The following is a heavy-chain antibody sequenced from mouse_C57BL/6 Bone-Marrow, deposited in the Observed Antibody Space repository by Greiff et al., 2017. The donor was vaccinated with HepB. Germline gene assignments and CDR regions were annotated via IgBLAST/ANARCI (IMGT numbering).Heavy chain of an antibody. D-gene: IGHD2-4*01. V-gene: IGHV1-64*01. CDR2: IHPNSGST. CDR1: GYTFTSYW. CDR3: ARDDYDYFDY. Sequence: QVQLKQPGAELVKPGASVKLSCKASGYTFTSYWMHWVKQRPGQGLEWIGMIHPNSGSTNYNEKFKSKATLTVDKSSSTAYMQLSSLTSEDSAVYYCARDDYDYFDYWGQGTTLTVSS. J-gene: IGHJ2*01.